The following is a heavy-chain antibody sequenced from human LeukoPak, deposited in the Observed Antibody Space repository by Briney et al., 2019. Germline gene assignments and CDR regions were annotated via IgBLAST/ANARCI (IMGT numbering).Heavy chain of an antibody. CDR1: GFTFSNYA. Sequence: GGSLRLSCAASGFTFSNYAMHWVRQAPGKGLEYVSAISSNGGSTYYANSVKSRFTISRDNSKNTLYLQMGSLRAEDMAVYYCARDQGTMTGAFDYWGQGTLVTVSS. D-gene: IGHD3-22*01. CDR2: ISSNGGST. V-gene: IGHV3-64*01. J-gene: IGHJ4*02. CDR3: ARDQGTMTGAFDY.